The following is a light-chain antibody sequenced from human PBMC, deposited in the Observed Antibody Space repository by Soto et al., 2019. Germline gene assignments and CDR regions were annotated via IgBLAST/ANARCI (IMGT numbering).Light chain of an antibody. Sequence: QSVLTQPPSASGSPGQSITISCTGSRDDVGGYNYVSWYQQHPGKAPKLIIYDVHKRPSGVPDRFSGSKSDNTASLTVSGLQTDDDADYYCNSYAGRNNFVFGTGTKLTVL. CDR2: DVH. CDR1: RDDVGGYNY. V-gene: IGLV2-8*01. J-gene: IGLJ1*01. CDR3: NSYAGRNNFV.